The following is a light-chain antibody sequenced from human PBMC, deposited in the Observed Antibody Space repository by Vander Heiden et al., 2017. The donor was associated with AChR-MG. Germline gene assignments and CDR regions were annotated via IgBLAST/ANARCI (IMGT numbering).Light chain of an antibody. J-gene: IGLJ2*01. Sequence: LTQPASVSGYPGQSIAISCTGTSSDVGAFNYVFWYQQHPGKAPKVIIYNVNIRPSGVSDRFSGSKSGYTASLTISGLQAEDEADYYCSSYTRSNTVLFGGGTKLTVL. CDR2: NVN. CDR1: SSDVGAFNY. V-gene: IGLV2-14*03. CDR3: SSYTRSNTVL.